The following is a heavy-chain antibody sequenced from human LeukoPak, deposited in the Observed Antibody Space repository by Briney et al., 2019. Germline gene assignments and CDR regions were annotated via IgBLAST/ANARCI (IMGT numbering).Heavy chain of an antibody. D-gene: IGHD6-19*01. CDR1: GFTFSSYE. J-gene: IGHJ6*03. Sequence: PGGSLRLSCAASGFTFSSYEMNWVRQAPGKGLVWVSRLNSDGSSTSYADSVKGRFTISRDNAKNTLYLQMNSLRAEDTAVYYCARGQAQQWLVSPWNYYYMDVWGKGTTVTISS. CDR2: LNSDGSST. V-gene: IGHV3-74*01. CDR3: ARGQAQQWLVSPWNYYYMDV.